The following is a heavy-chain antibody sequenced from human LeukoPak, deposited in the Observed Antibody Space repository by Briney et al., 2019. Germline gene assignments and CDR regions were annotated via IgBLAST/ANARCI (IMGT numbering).Heavy chain of an antibody. J-gene: IGHJ6*02. CDR1: GGSISSYY. Sequence: SETLSLTCTVSGGSISSYYWSWIRQPPGKGLEWIGYIYCSGSTNYNPSLKSRVTISVDTSKNQFSLKLSSVTAADTAVYYCARLRVRGVFMDVWGQGTTVTVSS. CDR3: ARLRVRGVFMDV. V-gene: IGHV4-59*08. D-gene: IGHD3-10*01. CDR2: IYCSGST.